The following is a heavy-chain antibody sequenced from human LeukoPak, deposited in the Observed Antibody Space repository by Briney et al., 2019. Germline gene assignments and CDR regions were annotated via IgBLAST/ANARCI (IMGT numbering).Heavy chain of an antibody. V-gene: IGHV3-15*01. CDR2: IKSKTDGGTT. J-gene: IGHJ6*02. CDR3: AKEDSGGSAFFSPYYGMDV. Sequence: GGSLRLSCAASGFTFSNAWMSWVRQAPGKGLEWVGRIKSKTDGGTTDYAAPVKGRFTISRDDSKNTLYLQMNSLRAEDTAVYYCAKEDSGGSAFFSPYYGMDVWGQGTTVTVSS. CDR1: GFTFSNAW. D-gene: IGHD2-15*01.